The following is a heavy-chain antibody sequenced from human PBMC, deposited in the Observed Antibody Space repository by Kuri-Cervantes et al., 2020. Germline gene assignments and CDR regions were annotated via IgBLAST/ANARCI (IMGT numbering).Heavy chain of an antibody. CDR1: GFTFSSSW. D-gene: IGHD6-6*01. CDR3: ARVRIAALSTFDP. V-gene: IGHV3-74*01. CDR2: IIGVVSSVGSYI. Sequence: GGSLRPSCAASGFTFSSSWMHWVRKTPGKGLVWVSRIIGVVSSVGSYITYVDSVRGRFTISRYNSKNTLYLQMNSLRAEDTAVYYCARVRIAALSTFDPWGQGTLVTVSS. J-gene: IGHJ5*02.